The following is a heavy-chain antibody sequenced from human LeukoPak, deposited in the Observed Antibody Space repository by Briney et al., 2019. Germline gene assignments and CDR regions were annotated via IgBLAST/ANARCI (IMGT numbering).Heavy chain of an antibody. D-gene: IGHD6-13*01. CDR1: GFTFSSYG. J-gene: IGHJ5*02. CDR3: AREVAAAGTDWSDP. V-gene: IGHV3-33*01. Sequence: GGSLRLSCAASGFTFSSYGMHWVRQAPGKGLEWVAVIWYDGSNKYYADSVKGRFTISRDNSKNTLYLQTNSLRAEDTAVYYCAREVAAAGTDWSDPWGQGTLVTVSS. CDR2: IWYDGSNK.